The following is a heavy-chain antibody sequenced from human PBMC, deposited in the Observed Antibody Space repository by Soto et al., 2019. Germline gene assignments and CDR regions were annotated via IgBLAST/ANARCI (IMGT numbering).Heavy chain of an antibody. CDR1: GYSFTSSW. Sequence: PGEALKISCKGSGYSFTSSWITWVRQMPGKGLEWMGRIDPSDSYINYSPSFQGHVTFSADKSISTAYLQWSSLKASDTAIYYCTRHWPSQSIARLLWGKGKVVTVSS. CDR3: TRHWPSQSIARLL. V-gene: IGHV5-10-1*01. D-gene: IGHD1-26*01. J-gene: IGHJ4*03. CDR2: IDPSDSYI.